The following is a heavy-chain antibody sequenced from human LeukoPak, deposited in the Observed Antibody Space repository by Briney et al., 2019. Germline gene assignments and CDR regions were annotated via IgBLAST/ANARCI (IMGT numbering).Heavy chain of an antibody. V-gene: IGHV4-59*12. D-gene: IGHD3-22*01. CDR2: IYYNGST. Sequence: SETLSLTCTVSGGSISSYYWSWIRQPPGKGLEWIGSIYYNGSTYDNPSLKSRVTISVDTSKNQFSLKLTSVTAADTAVYYCARIWTYYYDSSGYLSGGAHSWFDYWGQGTLVTVSS. CDR3: ARIWTYYYDSSGYLSGGAHSWFDY. J-gene: IGHJ4*02. CDR1: GGSISSYY.